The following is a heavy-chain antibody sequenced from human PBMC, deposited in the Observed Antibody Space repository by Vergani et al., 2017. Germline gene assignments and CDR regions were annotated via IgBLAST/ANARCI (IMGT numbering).Heavy chain of an antibody. CDR2: MNPKSGKT. Sequence: QEQLVQSGAEVRKPGASVKVSCKASGYNFTSFDINWVRLATGQGREWMGWMNPKSGKTAYAAKFQGRITMTRDSSTDTAYMEMKSLRSEDTAIYFCARGVLDSKYRHNWFGPWGQGTVVTVSS. CDR3: ARGVLDSKYRHNWFGP. D-gene: IGHD3/OR15-3a*01. CDR1: GYNFTSFD. J-gene: IGHJ5*02. V-gene: IGHV1-8*01.